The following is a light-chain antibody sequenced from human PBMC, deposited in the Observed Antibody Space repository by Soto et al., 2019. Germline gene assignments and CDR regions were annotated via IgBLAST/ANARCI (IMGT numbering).Light chain of an antibody. CDR1: SSDVGGYNY. CDR2: EVS. CDR3: SSYTRNSTLV. V-gene: IGLV2-14*01. J-gene: IGLJ2*01. Sequence: QSALTQPASVSGSPGQSITISCTGTSSDVGGYNYVSWYQQHPGKAPKFMIYEVSNRPSGVSNRFSGSKSGNTASLTISGLQAEDEADYYCSSYTRNSTLVFGGGTKGDRP.